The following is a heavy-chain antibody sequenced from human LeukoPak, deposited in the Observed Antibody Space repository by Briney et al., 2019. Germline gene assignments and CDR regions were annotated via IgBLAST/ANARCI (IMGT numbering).Heavy chain of an antibody. Sequence: PGGSLRLSCAASGFTFSSHGMHWVRQAPGKGLEWVALIWYDGSNKYYADSVKGRFTISRDNSKDTLYLQMSSLRAEDTAVYHCARERSSTWYYFDYWGQGTLVTVSS. V-gene: IGHV3-33*01. D-gene: IGHD6-13*01. CDR3: ARERSSTWYYFDY. CDR1: GFTFSSHG. CDR2: IWYDGSNK. J-gene: IGHJ4*02.